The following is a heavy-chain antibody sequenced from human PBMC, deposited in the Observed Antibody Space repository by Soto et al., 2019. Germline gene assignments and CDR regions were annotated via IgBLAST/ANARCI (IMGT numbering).Heavy chain of an antibody. J-gene: IGHJ4*02. D-gene: IGHD5-12*01. CDR1: GGSISNHGYY. CDR3: AREGGTATIFAF. CDR2: IYYSGST. Sequence: QVQLQESGPGLVKPSQTLSLTCTVSGGSISNHGYYWSWIRQHPGKGLEWIGYIYYSGSTYYNPSLKRRITISVDTAKIQFSRKLTSVTAADTAVYYCAREGGTATIFAFWGQGTLVTFSS. V-gene: IGHV4-31*03.